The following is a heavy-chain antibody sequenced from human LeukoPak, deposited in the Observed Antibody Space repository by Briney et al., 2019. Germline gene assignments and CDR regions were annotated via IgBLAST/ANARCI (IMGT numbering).Heavy chain of an antibody. D-gene: IGHD6-13*01. CDR3: ARRGISQGYYMDV. Sequence: SETLSLTCTVSGGSISSGSYYWDWIRQPPGKGLEWIGRIYYSGSTYYNPSLKSRVTISVDTSKNQFSLKLSSVTAADTAVYYCARRGISQGYYMDVWGKGTTVTVSS. CDR2: IYYSGST. V-gene: IGHV4-39*01. CDR1: GGSISSGSYY. J-gene: IGHJ6*03.